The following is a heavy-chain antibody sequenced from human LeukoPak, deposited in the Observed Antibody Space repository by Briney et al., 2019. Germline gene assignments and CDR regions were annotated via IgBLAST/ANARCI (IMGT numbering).Heavy chain of an antibody. CDR3: VRHPWRMGSRDYNFDY. CDR1: GGSSSSYY. V-gene: IGHV4-59*08. D-gene: IGHD3-16*01. J-gene: IGHJ4*02. CDR2: IYYSGST. Sequence: SETLSLTCTVSGGSSSSYYWSWIRQPPGKGLEWIGHIYYSGSTNYNPSLKSRVTISVDTSKNQFSLKMTSVTAADPAVYYCVRHPWRMGSRDYNFDYWGQGTLVTVSS.